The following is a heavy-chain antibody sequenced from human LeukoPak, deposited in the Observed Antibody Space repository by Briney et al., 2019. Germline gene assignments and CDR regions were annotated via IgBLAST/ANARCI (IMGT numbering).Heavy chain of an antibody. V-gene: IGHV3-43*01. CDR2: ISWDGGST. D-gene: IGHD1-26*01. CDR1: GFTFDYYT. CDR3: AKEGTVGANYGMDV. J-gene: IGHJ6*02. Sequence: GGSLRLSCAASGFTFDYYTMHWVRQAPGKGLEWVSLISWDGGSTYYADSVKGRFTISRDNSKNSLYLQMNSLRTEDTALYYCAKEGTVGANYGMDVWGQGTTVTVSS.